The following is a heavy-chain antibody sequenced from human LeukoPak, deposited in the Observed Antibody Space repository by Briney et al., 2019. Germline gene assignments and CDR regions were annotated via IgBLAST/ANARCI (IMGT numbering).Heavy chain of an antibody. D-gene: IGHD3-22*01. CDR2: ISSSGSTI. V-gene: IGHV3-48*03. J-gene: IGHJ4*02. Sequence: GGSLRLSCAASGFTFSSYEVNWVRQAPGKGLEWVSYISSSGSTIYYADSVKGRFTISRDNAKNSLYLQMNSLRAEDTAVYYCASAPPWQWLSHDYWGQGTLVTVSS. CDR3: ASAPPWQWLSHDY. CDR1: GFTFSSYE.